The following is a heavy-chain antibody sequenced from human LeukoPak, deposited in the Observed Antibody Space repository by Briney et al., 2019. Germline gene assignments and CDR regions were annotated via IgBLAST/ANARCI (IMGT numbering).Heavy chain of an antibody. Sequence: SQTLPLTCTVSGGSISSGGYYWSWIRQHPGKGLEWIGYIYYSGSTYYNPSLKSRVTISVDTSKNQFSLKLSSVAAADTAVYYCASGNRGGSYYFDYWGQGTLVTVSS. CDR2: IYYSGST. V-gene: IGHV4-31*03. D-gene: IGHD2-15*01. CDR1: GGSISSGGYY. CDR3: ASGNRGGSYYFDY. J-gene: IGHJ4*02.